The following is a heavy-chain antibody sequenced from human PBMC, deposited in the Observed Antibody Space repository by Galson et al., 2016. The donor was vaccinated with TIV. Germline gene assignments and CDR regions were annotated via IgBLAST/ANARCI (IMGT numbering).Heavy chain of an antibody. J-gene: IGHJ6*02. CDR2: IIPIFGPP. Sequence: SVKVSCKASGGTFSNYPISWVRQAPGQGLEWMGGIIPIFGPPKYAQKFQGRVTISTDASTSITYMELTSLRSEYTAVCYCARVGHTLNAYYLYFQYWGQGTTVTVSS. CDR3: ARVGHTLNAYYLYFQY. CDR1: GGTFSNYP. V-gene: IGHV1-69*05. D-gene: IGHD3-9*01.